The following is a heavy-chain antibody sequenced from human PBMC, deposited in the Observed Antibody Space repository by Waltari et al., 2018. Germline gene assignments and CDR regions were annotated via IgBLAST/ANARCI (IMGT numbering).Heavy chain of an antibody. CDR3: TKGYGLDV. Sequence: QVHLVESGGGVVQPGRSLRLSWAASGFNFSTFVMHWVRQAPGKGLEWVAVISFDGNSKYYADSVKGRVTISRDNSKNTLDLQWNSLRAEDTAVYYCTKGYGLDVWGQGTTVTVSS. J-gene: IGHJ6*02. CDR1: GFNFSTFV. CDR2: ISFDGNSK. V-gene: IGHV3-30*18.